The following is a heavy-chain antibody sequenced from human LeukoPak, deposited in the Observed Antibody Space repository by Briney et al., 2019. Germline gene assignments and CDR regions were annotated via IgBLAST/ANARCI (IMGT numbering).Heavy chain of an antibody. V-gene: IGHV4-34*01. CDR2: IKHSGST. J-gene: IGHJ4*02. D-gene: IGHD1-7*01. Sequence: SETLSLTCAVYGGSFSGYYWSWIRQPPGKGLEWIGEIKHSGSTNYNPSLKSRVTISVDTSKNQFSLKLSSVTAADTAVYYCAREGKLELRKNFDYWGQGTLVTVSS. CDR3: AREGKLELRKNFDY. CDR1: GGSFSGYY.